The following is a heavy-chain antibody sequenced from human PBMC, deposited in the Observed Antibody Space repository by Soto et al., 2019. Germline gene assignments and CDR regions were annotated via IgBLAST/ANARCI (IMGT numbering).Heavy chain of an antibody. CDR1: GGSISSSSYY. J-gene: IGHJ5*01. CDR3: VRLIGNSWLDS. V-gene: IGHV4-39*01. Sequence: SETLSLTCTVSGGSISSSSYYWGWIRQPPGKGLEWIGSIYYSGYTYYNPSLKSRVTISVDTSNNQFSLHLSSVTPDDTAVYYCVRLIGNSWLDSWGQGTPVTVSS. CDR2: IYYSGYT.